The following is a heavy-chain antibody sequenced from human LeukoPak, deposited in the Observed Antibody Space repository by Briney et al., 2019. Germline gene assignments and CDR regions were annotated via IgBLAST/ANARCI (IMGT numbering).Heavy chain of an antibody. CDR1: GFTFSSYW. CDR3: AKDGDTVSGTYYFDMDV. D-gene: IGHD1-26*01. CDR2: IKQDGSEK. J-gene: IGHJ6*03. V-gene: IGHV3-7*01. Sequence: GGSLRLSCAASGFTFSSYWMSWVRQAPGEGLEGVANIKQDGSEKYYVDSVKGQFTISRDNSRNTLYLQMNSLRAEDTALYYCAKDGDTVSGTYYFDMDVWGKGTTVTISS.